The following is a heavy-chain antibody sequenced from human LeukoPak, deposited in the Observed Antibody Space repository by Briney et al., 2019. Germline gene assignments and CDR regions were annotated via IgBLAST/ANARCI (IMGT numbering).Heavy chain of an antibody. CDR3: ARDLGYYDRLDQFDC. V-gene: IGHV1-2*02. J-gene: IGHJ4*02. CDR1: GYTFTGYY. D-gene: IGHD3-22*01. Sequence: ALVKVSCKASGYTFTGYYIHWVRQAPGQGLEWMGWINPNSGGTNSAQQFQGRVTLTRDTSISTAYMGLSRLRSDDTAVYYCARDLGYYDRLDQFDCWGQGTLVTVFS. CDR2: INPNSGGT.